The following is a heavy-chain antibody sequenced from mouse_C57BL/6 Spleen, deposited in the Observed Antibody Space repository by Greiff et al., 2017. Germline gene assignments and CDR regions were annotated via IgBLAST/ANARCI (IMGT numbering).Heavy chain of an antibody. CDR2: IDPANGNT. CDR1: GFNIKNTY. Sequence: EVQRVESVAELVRPGASVKLSCTASGFNIKNTYMHWVKQRPEQGLEWIGRIDPANGNTKYAPKFQGKATITADTSSNTAYLQLSSLTSEDTAIYYCARGDTIYYDYSWFAYWGQGTLVTVSA. V-gene: IGHV14-3*01. J-gene: IGHJ3*01. D-gene: IGHD2-4*01. CDR3: ARGDTIYYDYSWFAY.